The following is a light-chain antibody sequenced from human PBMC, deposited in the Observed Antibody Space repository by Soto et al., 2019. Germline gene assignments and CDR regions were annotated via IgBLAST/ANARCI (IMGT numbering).Light chain of an antibody. Sequence: IVLTQSPGTLSLSPGERATLSCRASQSVTSSYLAWYQHKRGQAPRLLIYGASSRATGIPDRFGGSGSGPDFTLTISRLEPEDFAVYYCQQYGSSPYTFGQGTKLEIK. V-gene: IGKV3-20*01. J-gene: IGKJ2*01. CDR2: GAS. CDR1: QSVTSSY. CDR3: QQYGSSPYT.